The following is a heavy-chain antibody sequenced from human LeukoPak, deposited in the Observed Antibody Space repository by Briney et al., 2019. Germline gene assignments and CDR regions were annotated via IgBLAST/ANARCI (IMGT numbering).Heavy chain of an antibody. V-gene: IGHV4-59*01. CDR3: VKHGSGWSFDY. J-gene: IGHJ4*02. CDR2: IQNTGGT. Sequence: SETLSLTCTVSGGSISSYYWSWIRQPPGKGLEGIGYIQNTGGTNYNPSLKSRVSISKDTSKNQFSLQVRSVTAADTAVYYCVKHGSGWSFDYWGQGTLVTVSS. D-gene: IGHD6-19*01. CDR1: GGSISSYY.